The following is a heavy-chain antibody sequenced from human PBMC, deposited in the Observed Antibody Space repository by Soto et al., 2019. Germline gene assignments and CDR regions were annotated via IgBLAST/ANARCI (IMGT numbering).Heavy chain of an antibody. CDR1: GGSISSYY. J-gene: IGHJ3*02. CDR3: ARHQPLWFGEADAFDI. CDR2: IYYSGST. V-gene: IGHV4-59*01. D-gene: IGHD3-10*01. Sequence: PSETLSLTCTVSGGSISSYYWSWIRQPPGKGLEWIGYIYYSGSTNYNPSLKSRVTISVDTSKNQFSLKLSSVTAADTAVYYCARHQPLWFGEADAFDIWGQGTIVTVSS.